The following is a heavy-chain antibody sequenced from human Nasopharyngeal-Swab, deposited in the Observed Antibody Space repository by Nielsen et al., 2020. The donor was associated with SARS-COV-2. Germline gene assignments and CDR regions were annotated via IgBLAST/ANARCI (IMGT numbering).Heavy chain of an antibody. D-gene: IGHD3-22*01. CDR2: IYPGDSDT. J-gene: IGHJ5*02. V-gene: IGHV5-51*01. Sequence: VRQMPGKGLEWMGIIYPGDSDTRYSPSFQGQVTISADKSISTAYLQWSSLKASDTAMYYCARRGSRDYYDSSGYYKAPNWFDPWGQGTPVTVSS. CDR3: ARRGSRDYYDSSGYYKAPNWFDP.